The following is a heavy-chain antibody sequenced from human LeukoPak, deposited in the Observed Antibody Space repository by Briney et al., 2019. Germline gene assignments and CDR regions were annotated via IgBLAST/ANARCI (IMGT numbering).Heavy chain of an antibody. V-gene: IGHV4-31*03. CDR2: INYSRTT. Sequence: SETLSLTCTLSRGSISIGGYYWRWIRQPPGKGLDWIGYINYSRTTYYNPSLERRVTISVDTTNNQFFLKMTSVAAADTAVYYCGRTIEVVSLGWDSFDYWGQGTLVTVSS. CDR3: GRTIEVVSLGWDSFDY. CDR1: RGSISIGGYY. D-gene: IGHD2-2*01. J-gene: IGHJ4*02.